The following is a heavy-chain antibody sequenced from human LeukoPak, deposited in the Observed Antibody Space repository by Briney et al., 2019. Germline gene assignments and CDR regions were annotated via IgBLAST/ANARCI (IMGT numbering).Heavy chain of an antibody. CDR3: ARGQNTGGNDAFDI. D-gene: IGHD1-14*01. Sequence: TSETLSLTCTVSGGSISSYYWSWIRQPPGKGLEWSGYIYYSGSTNYNPSLKSRVTISLDTSKHQFSLKLSSVTAADTAVYYCARGQNTGGNDAFDIWGQGTMVTVSS. CDR1: GGSISSYY. V-gene: IGHV4-59*01. CDR2: IYYSGST. J-gene: IGHJ3*02.